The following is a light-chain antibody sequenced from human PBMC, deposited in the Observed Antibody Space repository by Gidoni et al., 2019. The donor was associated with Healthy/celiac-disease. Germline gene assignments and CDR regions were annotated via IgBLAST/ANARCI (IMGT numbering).Light chain of an antibody. Sequence: DIQITQPPSTLSASVGDRVTIPCRASQGISSWLVWYQQKPGKAPKLLIYKASSLESGVPSRFSGSGSGTEFTLTISSLQPDDFATYYCQQYNSYSYTFGQGTKLEIK. J-gene: IGKJ2*01. CDR1: QGISSW. V-gene: IGKV1-5*03. CDR2: KAS. CDR3: QQYNSYSYT.